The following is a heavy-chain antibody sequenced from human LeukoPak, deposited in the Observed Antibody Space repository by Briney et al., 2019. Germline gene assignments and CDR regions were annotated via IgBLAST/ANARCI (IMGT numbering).Heavy chain of an antibody. CDR3: ARDQSLYYDILTGYLYFDY. D-gene: IGHD3-9*01. V-gene: IGHV1-18*04. CDR1: GYTFTSYG. Sequence: ASVTVSCKASGYTFTSYGISWVRQAPGQGLEWMGWISAYNGNTNYAQKLQGRVTMTTDTSTSTAYMELRSLRSDDTAVYYCARDQSLYYDILTGYLYFDYWGQGTLVTVSS. CDR2: ISAYNGNT. J-gene: IGHJ4*02.